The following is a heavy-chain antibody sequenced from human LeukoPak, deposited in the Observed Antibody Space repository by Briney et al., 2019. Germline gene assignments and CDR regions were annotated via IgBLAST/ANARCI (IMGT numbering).Heavy chain of an antibody. CDR3: ARDGDYGFFDY. J-gene: IGHJ4*02. Sequence: SETLSLTCTVSGGSFSSGDYYWSWIRQPPGKGLEWIGYIYYSGSTYYNPSLKSRVTISVDTSKNQFSLKLSSVTAADTAVYYCARDGDYGFFDYWGQGTLVTVSS. CDR1: GGSFSSGDYY. V-gene: IGHV4-30-4*01. D-gene: IGHD4-17*01. CDR2: IYYSGST.